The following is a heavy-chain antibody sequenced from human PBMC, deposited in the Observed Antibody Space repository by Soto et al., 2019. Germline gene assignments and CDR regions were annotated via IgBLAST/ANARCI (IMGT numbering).Heavy chain of an antibody. J-gene: IGHJ4*01. CDR3: TTDSYSSMVVVRFDF. CDR2: ITSRSLGGTT. Sequence: EVQLVESGGGLVEPGGYLRLSCSGSGFPFSNAWINWVRHVPGKGLEWVGRITSRSLGGTTDFAAHIRGRFAITRDHSRNVAYMQMNSLHTEVTAIYYGTTDSYSSMVVVRFDFWGHGSLVTVSS. CDR1: GFPFSNAW. V-gene: IGHV3-15*07. D-gene: IGHD2-15*01.